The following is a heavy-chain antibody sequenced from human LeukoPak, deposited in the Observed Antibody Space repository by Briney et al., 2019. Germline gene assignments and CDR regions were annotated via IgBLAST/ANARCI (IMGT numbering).Heavy chain of an antibody. CDR3: ARHGDYASTTYDFDY. Sequence: KPSETLSLTCTVSGGSISSGGYYWSWIRQHPGKGLEWIGYIYYRGNTNYNPSLGSRVTISVDTSKNQFSLKLTSVTAADTAVYYCARHGDYASTTYDFDYWGQGTLVTVSS. J-gene: IGHJ4*02. V-gene: IGHV4-61*08. D-gene: IGHD2/OR15-2a*01. CDR2: IYYRGNT. CDR1: GGSISSGGYY.